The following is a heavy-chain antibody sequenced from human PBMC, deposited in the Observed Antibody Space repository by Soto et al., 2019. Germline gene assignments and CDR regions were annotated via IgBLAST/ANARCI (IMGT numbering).Heavy chain of an antibody. CDR1: GDSVTSVSDY. CDR3: ARGVGFGYYYYHMDL. CDR2: IYYSGSA. Sequence: SETLSLTCTVSGDSVTSVSDYWSWIRQPPGKGLEWIGYIYYSGSADYNPSLGSRVTISIDTSKNQFSLKLTSVTAADTAVYYCARGVGFGYYYYHMDLWGQGTMVTVSS. J-gene: IGHJ6*02. V-gene: IGHV4-61*01. D-gene: IGHD3-10*01.